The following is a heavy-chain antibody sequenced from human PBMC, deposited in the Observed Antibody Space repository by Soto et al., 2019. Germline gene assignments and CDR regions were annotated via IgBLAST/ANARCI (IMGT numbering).Heavy chain of an antibody. Sequence: QVQLVQSGAEVKKPGSSVKVSCKASGGTFSSYAISWVRQAPGQGLEWMGGIIPIFGTANYAQKFQGRVTITADKSTSTAYMELRSLRAEDTAVYYCARVSATGDTAMVTGDWGQGTLVTVSS. J-gene: IGHJ4*02. CDR1: GGTFSSYA. CDR3: ARVSATGDTAMVTGD. D-gene: IGHD5-18*01. CDR2: IIPIFGTA. V-gene: IGHV1-69*06.